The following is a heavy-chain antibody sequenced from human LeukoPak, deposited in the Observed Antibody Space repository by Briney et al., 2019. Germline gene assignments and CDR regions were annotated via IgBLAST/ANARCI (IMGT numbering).Heavy chain of an antibody. V-gene: IGHV3-30*04. J-gene: IGHJ6*03. CDR1: GFTFSSYA. D-gene: IGHD1-26*01. CDR3: ARAYSGTYGLGYYYMDV. Sequence: GRSLRLSCATSGFTFSSYAMHWVRQAPGKGLEWVAVISYDGNNKYYADSVKGRFTISRDNSKNTVYLQMNSLRAEDTAVYYCARAYSGTYGLGYYYMDVWGKGTTVTISS. CDR2: ISYDGNNK.